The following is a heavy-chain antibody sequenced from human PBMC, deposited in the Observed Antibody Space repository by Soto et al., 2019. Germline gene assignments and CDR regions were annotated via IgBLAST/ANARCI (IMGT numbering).Heavy chain of an antibody. CDR3: AREDDGGDSLDV. V-gene: IGHV4-30-4*08. J-gene: IGHJ6*01. Sequence: QVQLLESGPGLVKPSQTLSLTCTVSGGSINSDSYHWTWIRQSPGKGLEWIGYIHHSGAFLYNPSFKSRLTISVDTSKNQFSLHQSSVTDADTAVYFCAREDDGGDSLDVW. CDR2: IHHSGAF. D-gene: IGHD2-21*02. CDR1: GGSINSDSYH.